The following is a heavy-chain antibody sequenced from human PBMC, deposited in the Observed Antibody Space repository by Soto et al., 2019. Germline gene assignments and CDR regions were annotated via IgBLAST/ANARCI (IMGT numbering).Heavy chain of an antibody. CDR1: GDSVSSNSAA. CDR3: ARVEGGYSSGWHTGRYGMDV. Sequence: PSQTLSLTCAISGDSVSSNSAAWNWIRQSPSRSLEWLGRTYYRSKWYNDYAVSVKSRITINPDTSKNQFSLQLNSVTPEDTAVYYCARVEGGYSSGWHTGRYGMDVWGQGTTVTVSS. V-gene: IGHV6-1*01. D-gene: IGHD6-19*01. J-gene: IGHJ6*02. CDR2: TYYRSKWYN.